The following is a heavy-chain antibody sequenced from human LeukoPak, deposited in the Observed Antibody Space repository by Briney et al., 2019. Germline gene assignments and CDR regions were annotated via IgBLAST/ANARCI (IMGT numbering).Heavy chain of an antibody. V-gene: IGHV1-18*01. J-gene: IGHJ4*02. CDR2: ISAYNGNT. CDR1: GYTFTSYG. Sequence: ASVKVPCKASGYTFTSYGISWVRQAPGQGLEWMGWISAYNGNTNYAQKLQGRVTMTTDTSTSTAYMELRSLRSDDTAVYYCAREVWNDPLSDYWGQGTLVTVSS. D-gene: IGHD1-1*01. CDR3: AREVWNDPLSDY.